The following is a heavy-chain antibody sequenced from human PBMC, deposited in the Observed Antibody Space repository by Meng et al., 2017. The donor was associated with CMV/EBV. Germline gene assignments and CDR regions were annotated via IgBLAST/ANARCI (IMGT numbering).Heavy chain of an antibody. D-gene: IGHD6-13*01. V-gene: IGHV3-21*01. J-gene: IGHJ3*02. CDR2: ISSSSSYI. CDR1: GFTFSSYA. CDR3: ARDLQLFRSSWHPVDI. Sequence: GESLKISCAASGFTFSSYAVYWVRQAPGKGLEWVSSISSSSSYIYYADSVKGRFTISRDNAKNSLYLQMNSLRAEDTAVYYCARDLQLFRSSWHPVDIWGQGTMVTVSS.